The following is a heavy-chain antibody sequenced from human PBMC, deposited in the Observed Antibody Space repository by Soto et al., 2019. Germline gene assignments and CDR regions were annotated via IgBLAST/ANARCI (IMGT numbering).Heavy chain of an antibody. J-gene: IGHJ6*02. D-gene: IGHD3-3*01. CDR3: ARVMHWSGYYPFDYYYYGMDV. CDR2: ISAYNGNT. V-gene: IGHV1-18*01. Sequence: ASVKVSCKASGYTFTSYGISWVRQAPGQGLEWMGWISAYNGNTNYAQKLQGRVTMTTDTSTSTAYMELRSLRSDDTAVYYCARVMHWSGYYPFDYYYYGMDVWGQGATVTVSS. CDR1: GYTFTSYG.